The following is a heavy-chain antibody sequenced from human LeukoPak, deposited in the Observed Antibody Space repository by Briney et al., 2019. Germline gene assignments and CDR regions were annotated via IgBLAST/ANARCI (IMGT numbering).Heavy chain of an antibody. V-gene: IGHV1-18*01. CDR3: ASLGYSRGGDWFDP. CDR1: GYTFTSYC. CDR2: ISAYNGNT. D-gene: IGHD6-13*01. J-gene: IGHJ5*02. Sequence: GASVKVSCKASGYTFTSYCISWVRQAPGQGREWMGWISAYNGNTNYAQKLQGRVTMTTDTSTSTAYMELRSLRSDDTAVYYCASLGYSRGGDWFDPWGQGTLVTVSS.